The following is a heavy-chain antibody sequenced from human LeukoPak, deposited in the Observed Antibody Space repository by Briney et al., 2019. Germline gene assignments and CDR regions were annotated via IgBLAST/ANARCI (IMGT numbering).Heavy chain of an antibody. V-gene: IGHV3-30*18. CDR3: AKATPPRDGSNPDY. Sequence: QPGRSLRLSCAASGFTFSSYGMRWVRQAPGKGLEWVAVISYDGRNKYYADSVKGRFTISRDNSKNTLYLQMNSLRAEDTAVYYCAKATPPRDGSNPDYWGQGTLVTVSS. CDR1: GFTFSSYG. CDR2: ISYDGRNK. D-gene: IGHD4-4*01. J-gene: IGHJ4*02.